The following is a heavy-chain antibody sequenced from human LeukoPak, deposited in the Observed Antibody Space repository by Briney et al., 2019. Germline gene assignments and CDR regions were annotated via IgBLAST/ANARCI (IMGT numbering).Heavy chain of an antibody. Sequence: SETLSLTXAVSGYSISSGYYWGWIRQPPGKGLEWIASIYHSGSTYYNPSLKSRVTISVDTSKNQFSLRLSSVTAADTAVYYCASLSGSYSAYYMDVWGKGTTVTVSS. CDR2: IYHSGST. CDR3: ASLSGSYSAYYMDV. V-gene: IGHV4-38-2*01. D-gene: IGHD1-26*01. CDR1: GYSISSGYY. J-gene: IGHJ6*03.